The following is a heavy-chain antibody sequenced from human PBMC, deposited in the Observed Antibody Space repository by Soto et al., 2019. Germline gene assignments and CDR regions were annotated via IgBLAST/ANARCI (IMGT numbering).Heavy chain of an antibody. CDR2: IYHSGST. J-gene: IGHJ5*02. CDR1: GYSISSGYY. D-gene: IGHD2-2*01. CDR3: ARDIVVVPAAPPAGWFDP. V-gene: IGHV4-38-2*01. Sequence: SETLSLTCAVSGYSISSGYYCGWIRQPPGEGLEWIGSIYHSGSTYYNPSLKSRVTISVDTSKNQFSLKLSSVTAADTAVYYCARDIVVVPAAPPAGWFDPWGQGTLVTVSS.